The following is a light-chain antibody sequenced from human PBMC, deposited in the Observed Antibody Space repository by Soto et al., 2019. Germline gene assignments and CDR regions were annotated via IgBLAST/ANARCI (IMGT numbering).Light chain of an antibody. CDR2: EAS. V-gene: IGKV1-8*01. CDR1: QGISSY. Sequence: AILMSQSPSSLSSSTLDIVTVLFRASQGISSYLAWYQQKPGKAPKLLIYEASTLQSGVPSRLSGSGSGTEFTLTISGLLPEDFAAYHCQQLSTLPFIFGQGTRLEI. J-gene: IGKJ5*01. CDR3: QQLSTLPFI.